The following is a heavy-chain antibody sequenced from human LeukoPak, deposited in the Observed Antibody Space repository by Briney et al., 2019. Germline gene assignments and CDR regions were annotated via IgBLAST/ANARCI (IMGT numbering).Heavy chain of an antibody. CDR1: GFTFSSYG. CDR3: AKAVDDYGDYS. CDR2: ISYDGSKK. Sequence: GGSLRLSCAASGFTFSSYGMHWVRQAPGKGLEWVAVISYDGSKKYYADSVKGRFTISRDNSKNTLYLQMNSLRAEDTAVYYCAKAVDDYGDYSWGQGTLVTVSS. J-gene: IGHJ4*02. D-gene: IGHD4-17*01. V-gene: IGHV3-30*18.